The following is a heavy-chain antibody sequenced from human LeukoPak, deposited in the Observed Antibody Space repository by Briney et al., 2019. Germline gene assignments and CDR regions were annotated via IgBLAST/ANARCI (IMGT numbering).Heavy chain of an antibody. CDR1: GGSFSSYH. CDR3: ARGEMATIDY. CDR2: IYYSGST. D-gene: IGHD5-24*01. Sequence: PSETLSLTCTVSGGSFSSYHWSWIRQTPGKGLEWVEYIYYSGSTNYNPSLESRVTISVVPSKNQFCLKRSSVTAADTAVYYCARGEMATIDYWGQGTLITVSS. J-gene: IGHJ4*02. V-gene: IGHV4-59*01.